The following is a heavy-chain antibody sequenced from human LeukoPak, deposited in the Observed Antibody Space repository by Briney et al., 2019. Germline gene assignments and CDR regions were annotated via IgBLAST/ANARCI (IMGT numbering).Heavy chain of an antibody. D-gene: IGHD4-23*01. J-gene: IGHJ6*02. Sequence: GSLRLSCAASGFTFSSYDMHLVRQATGKGLEWVSAIGTAGDTYYPGSVKGRFTISRENAKNSLYLQMNSLRAGDTAVYYCARGGSYGGNPMNYYYGMDVWGQGTTVTVSS. CDR3: ARGGSYGGNPMNYYYGMDV. CDR2: IGTAGDT. CDR1: GFTFSSYD. V-gene: IGHV3-13*01.